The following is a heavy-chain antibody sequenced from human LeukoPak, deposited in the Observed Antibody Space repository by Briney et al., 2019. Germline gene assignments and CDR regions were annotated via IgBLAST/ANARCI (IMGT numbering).Heavy chain of an antibody. CDR3: ARDDVPPGYCSGGSCLTRPPLDY. V-gene: IGHV3-30*03. CDR1: GFTFSSYG. Sequence: PGGSLRLSCAASGFTFSSYGMHWVRQAPGKGLEWVAVISYDGSNKYYADSVKGRFTISRDNSKNTLYLQMNSLRAEDTAVYYCARDDVPPGYCSGGSCLTRPPLDYWGQGTLVTVSS. CDR2: ISYDGSNK. J-gene: IGHJ4*02. D-gene: IGHD2-15*01.